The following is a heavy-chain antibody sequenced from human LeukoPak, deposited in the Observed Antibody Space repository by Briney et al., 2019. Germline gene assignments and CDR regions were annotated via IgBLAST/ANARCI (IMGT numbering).Heavy chain of an antibody. J-gene: IGHJ4*02. CDR3: AKGGGGSYSGYHFDY. V-gene: IGHV3-23*01. CDR1: GFTFISYV. D-gene: IGHD1-26*01. CDR2: ISGGGGST. Sequence: PGGSLRLSCVASGFTFISYVMTWVRQAPGKGLEWGSAISGGGGSTYYADSVKGRFTISIDTSKNTLSLQMNSLRAEDTAVYYCAKGGGGSYSGYHFDYWGQGTLVTVSS.